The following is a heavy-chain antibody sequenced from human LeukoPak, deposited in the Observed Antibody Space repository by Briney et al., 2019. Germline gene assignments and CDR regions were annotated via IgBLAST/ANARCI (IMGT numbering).Heavy chain of an antibody. J-gene: IGHJ4*02. CDR2: INSDGSST. D-gene: IGHD3-9*01. CDR1: GFTFSSYW. Sequence: GGSLRLSCVASGFTFSSYWMHWVRQAPGKGLVWVSRINSDGSSTSYADSVKGRFTISRDNTKNTLYLQMNSLRAEDTAVYYCASIYYDIRVDWGQGTLVTVSS. V-gene: IGHV3-74*01. CDR3: ASIYYDIRVD.